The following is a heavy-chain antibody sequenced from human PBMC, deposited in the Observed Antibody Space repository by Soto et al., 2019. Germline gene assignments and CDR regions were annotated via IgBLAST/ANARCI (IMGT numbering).Heavy chain of an antibody. D-gene: IGHD2-15*01. Sequence: GGSLRRSCAASGFNFNSYTINWVRQAPGKRLEWLSSISSSGYIFSTDSVRGRFTISRDNAKNSVYLQINSLRAEDTAVYFCARDCSGGSCYHGMDVWGQGTTVTVSS. CDR3: ARDCSGGSCYHGMDV. CDR2: ISSSGYI. CDR1: GFNFNSYT. J-gene: IGHJ6*02. V-gene: IGHV3-21*01.